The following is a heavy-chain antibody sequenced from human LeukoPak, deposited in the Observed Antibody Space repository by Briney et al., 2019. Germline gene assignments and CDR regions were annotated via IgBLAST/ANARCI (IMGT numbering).Heavy chain of an antibody. J-gene: IGHJ4*02. D-gene: IGHD1-26*01. V-gene: IGHV3-53*01. CDR3: ARAQGALDY. CDR2: IGGGGTE. Sequence: GGSLRLSCAGSGFTFSRDAMNWVRQAPGKGLEWVSGIGGGGTEYYADSVKGRFIISSDNSQNLVHLQMNSLTVEDTAVYYCARAQGALDYWGQGTLVTVSS. CDR1: GFTFSRDA.